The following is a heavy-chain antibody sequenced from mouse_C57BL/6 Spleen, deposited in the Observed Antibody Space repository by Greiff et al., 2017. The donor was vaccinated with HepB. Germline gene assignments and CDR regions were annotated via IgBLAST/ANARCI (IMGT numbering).Heavy chain of an antibody. V-gene: IGHV1-54*01. CDR3: ARDYDYEGWFAY. CDR2: INPGSGGT. CDR1: GYAFTNYL. J-gene: IGHJ3*01. Sequence: LVESGAELVRPGTSVKVSCKASGYAFTNYLIEWVKQRPGQGLEWIGVINPGSGGTNYNEKFKGKATLTADKSSSTAYMQLSSLTSEDSAVYFCARDYDYEGWFAYWGQGTLVTVSA. D-gene: IGHD2-4*01.